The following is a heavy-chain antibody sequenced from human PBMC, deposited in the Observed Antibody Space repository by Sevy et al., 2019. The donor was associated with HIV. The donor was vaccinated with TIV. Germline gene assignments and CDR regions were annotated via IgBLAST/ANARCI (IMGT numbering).Heavy chain of an antibody. D-gene: IGHD2-15*01. CDR3: ARDGDCSGGSCYYNWFDP. V-gene: IGHV1-18*01. CDR1: GYTFTSYG. Sequence: ASVKVSCMASGYTFTSYGISWVRQAPGQGLEWMGWISAYNGNTNYAQKLQGRVTMTTDTSTSTAYMELRSLRSDDTAVYYCARDGDCSGGSCYYNWFDPWGQGTLVTVSS. CDR2: ISAYNGNT. J-gene: IGHJ5*02.